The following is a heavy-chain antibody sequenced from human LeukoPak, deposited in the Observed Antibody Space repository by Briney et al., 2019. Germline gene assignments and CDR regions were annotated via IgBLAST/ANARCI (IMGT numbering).Heavy chain of an antibody. D-gene: IGHD3-22*01. V-gene: IGHV3-74*01. CDR3: ARERAIYYYDSSNYEEGSAFDI. CDR2: INNDGTAT. Sequence: PGGSLRLSCAASGFTLSAYWMHWIRQVRGKGLVWVSRINNDGTATFFADSVKGRFTISRDNFKNSMYLQMNRLRAEDTAVYYCARERAIYYYDSSNYEEGSAFDIWGQGTMVTVSS. CDR1: GFTLSAYW. J-gene: IGHJ3*02.